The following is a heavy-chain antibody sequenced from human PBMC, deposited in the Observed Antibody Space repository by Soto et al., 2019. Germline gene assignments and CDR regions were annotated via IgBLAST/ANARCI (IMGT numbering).Heavy chain of an antibody. V-gene: IGHV3-30*18. CDR2: ISYDGSNK. J-gene: IGHJ5*02. CDR1: GFTFSSYG. CDR3: AENLNAHYDFWSGYISEPNWFDP. Sequence: GGSLRLSCAASGFTFSSYGMHWVRQAPGKGLEWVAVISYDGSNKYYADSVKGRFTISRDNSKNTLYLQMNSLRAEDTAVYYCAENLNAHYDFWSGYISEPNWFDPWGQGTLVTVSS. D-gene: IGHD3-3*01.